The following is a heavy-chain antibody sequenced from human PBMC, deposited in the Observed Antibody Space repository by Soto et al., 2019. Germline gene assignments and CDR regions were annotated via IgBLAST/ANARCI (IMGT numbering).Heavy chain of an antibody. CDR2: IYYSGST. Sequence: TVSGGSISSGGYYWSWIRQHPGKGLEWIGYIYYSGSTYYNPSLKSRVTISVDTSKNQFSLKLSSVTAADTAVYYCARVSYYYDSSPLDYWGQGTLVTVSS. D-gene: IGHD3-22*01. V-gene: IGHV4-31*03. J-gene: IGHJ4*02. CDR3: ARVSYYYDSSPLDY. CDR1: GGSISSGGYY.